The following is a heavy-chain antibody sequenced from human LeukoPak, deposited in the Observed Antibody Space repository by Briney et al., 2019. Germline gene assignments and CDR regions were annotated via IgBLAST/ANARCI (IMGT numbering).Heavy chain of an antibody. CDR1: GGSISSSSYY. CDR3: ARQTWIQLWLFDY. CDR2: IYYSGST. D-gene: IGHD5-18*01. J-gene: IGHJ4*02. Sequence: PSETLSLTCTVSGGSISSSSYYWGWIRQPPGKGLEWIGSIYYSGSTYYNPSLKSRVTISVDTSRNQFSLQLTSVTAADTAVYFCARQTWIQLWLFDYWGQGSLVTVSS. V-gene: IGHV4-39*01.